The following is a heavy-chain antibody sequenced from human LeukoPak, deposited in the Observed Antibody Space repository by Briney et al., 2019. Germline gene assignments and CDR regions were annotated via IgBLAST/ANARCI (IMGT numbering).Heavy chain of an antibody. Sequence: GGSLRLSCAGSGFTFSSYEMNWVRQAPGKGLEWVSYISSSGSTIYYADSVKGRFTISRDNSKNTLYLQMNSLRAEDTAVYYCAKDWGYSGYDPFDYWGQGTLVTVSS. CDR3: AKDWGYSGYDPFDY. CDR1: GFTFSSYE. J-gene: IGHJ4*02. CDR2: ISSSGSTI. V-gene: IGHV3-48*03. D-gene: IGHD5-12*01.